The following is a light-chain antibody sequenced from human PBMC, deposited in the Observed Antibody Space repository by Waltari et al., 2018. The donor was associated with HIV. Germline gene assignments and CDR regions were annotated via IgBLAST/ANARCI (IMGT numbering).Light chain of an antibody. CDR3: QQYNKWPRT. Sequence: EIVMTQSPATLSVSPGERVTLSCTASQNVITNLAWYQQKPGQAPRPLIYGASTRATGIPPRVSGGGSGTEFTLTIGSLQSEDFTFYYCQQYNKWPRTFGQGTKVEVK. V-gene: IGKV3-15*01. CDR1: QNVITN. J-gene: IGKJ1*01. CDR2: GAS.